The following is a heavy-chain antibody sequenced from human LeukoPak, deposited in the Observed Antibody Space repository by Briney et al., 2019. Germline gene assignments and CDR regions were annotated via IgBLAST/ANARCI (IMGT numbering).Heavy chain of an antibody. D-gene: IGHD5/OR15-5a*01. J-gene: IGHJ4*02. CDR3: AKIPDVSDY. CDR2: IGASGDSI. Sequence: GGSLRLSCAASGFTFSSYAMIWVRQAPGRGLVWVSSIGASGDSIYYTDSVKGRFTISRGNSKNTLYLQMSSLRVEDTAVYYCAKIPDVSDYWGQGTLVTVSS. V-gene: IGHV3-23*01. CDR1: GFTFSSYA.